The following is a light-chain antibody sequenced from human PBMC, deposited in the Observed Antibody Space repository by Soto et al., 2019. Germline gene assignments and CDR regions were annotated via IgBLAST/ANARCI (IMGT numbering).Light chain of an antibody. CDR2: LNSDGSH. Sequence: QPVLTQSPSASASLGASVKLTCTLSTGHSRYAIAWHQQQPEKGPRYLMKLNSDGSHTKGDGIPDRFSGSSSGAERYLTLSSLQSEDEADYYCQTWGTDTVVFGGGTKLTVL. V-gene: IGLV4-69*01. J-gene: IGLJ2*01. CDR1: TGHSRYA. CDR3: QTWGTDTVV.